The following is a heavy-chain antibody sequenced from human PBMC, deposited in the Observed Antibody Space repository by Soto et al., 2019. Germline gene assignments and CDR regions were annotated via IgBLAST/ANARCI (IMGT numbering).Heavy chain of an antibody. D-gene: IGHD2-15*01. CDR3: APSPCSGGTCYLFDH. Sequence: QITLKESGPTLVKPTQTLTLTCTVSGFSLTTSGVGVGWIRQPPGKAPEWLALIYWDGIERYSPSLRSRLTITMDTSKTQVVLTVTTMDPVDTATYYCAPSPCSGGTCYLFDHWGQGTPVIVSS. V-gene: IGHV2-5*02. CDR1: GFSLTTSGVG. CDR2: IYWDGIE. J-gene: IGHJ4*02.